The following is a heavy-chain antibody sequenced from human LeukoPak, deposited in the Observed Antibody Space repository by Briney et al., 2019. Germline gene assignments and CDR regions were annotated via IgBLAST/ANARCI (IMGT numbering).Heavy chain of an antibody. CDR3: ARRWTTSDYYTVLDP. Sequence: PSETLSLTCSVSSGSISSHSWSWIRQPPGKELEWIAYIYHSGSADYNPSLKSRVTISVDTSKNEVSLKLRSVTAADTAVYFCARRWTTSDYYTVLDPWGQGTPVTVSS. V-gene: IGHV4-59*11. CDR1: SGSISSHS. CDR2: IYHSGSA. D-gene: IGHD3-3*01. J-gene: IGHJ5*02.